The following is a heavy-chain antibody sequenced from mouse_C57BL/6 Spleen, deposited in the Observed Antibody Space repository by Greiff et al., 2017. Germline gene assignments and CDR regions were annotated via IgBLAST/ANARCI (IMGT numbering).Heavy chain of an antibody. CDR2: ISSGGSYT. J-gene: IGHJ2*01. CDR3: ARPSITTVVYFDY. D-gene: IGHD1-1*01. Sequence: EVQLVESGGDLVKPGGSLKLSCAASGFTFSSYGMSWVRQTPDKRLEWVATISSGGSYTYYPDSVKGRFTISRDNAKNTLYLQMSSLKSEDTAMYYCARPSITTVVYFDYWGQGTTLTVSS. V-gene: IGHV5-6*01. CDR1: GFTFSSYG.